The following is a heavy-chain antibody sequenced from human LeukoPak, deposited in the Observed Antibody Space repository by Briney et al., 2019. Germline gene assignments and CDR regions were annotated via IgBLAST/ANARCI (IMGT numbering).Heavy chain of an antibody. CDR3: ARGSVTMVRGDCFDY. CDR2: IIPIFGTA. Sequence: SVKVSCKASGGTFSSYAISWVRQAPGQGLEWMGGIIPIFGTANYAQKFQGRVTITADESTSTAYMELSSLRSEDTAVYYCARGSVTMVRGDCFDYWGQGTLVTVSS. D-gene: IGHD3-10*01. CDR1: GGTFSSYA. V-gene: IGHV1-69*13. J-gene: IGHJ4*02.